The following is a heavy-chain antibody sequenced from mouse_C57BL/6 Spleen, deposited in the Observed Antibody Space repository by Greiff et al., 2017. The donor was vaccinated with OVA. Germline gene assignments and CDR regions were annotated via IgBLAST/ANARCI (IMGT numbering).Heavy chain of an antibody. D-gene: IGHD2-4*01. Sequence: VQVVESGPGLVQPSQSLSITCTVSGFSLTSYGVHWVRQSPGKGLEWLGVIWSGGSTDYNAAFISRLSISKDNSKSQVFFKMNSLQADDTAIYYCARKNDYDGYAMDYWGQGTSVTVSS. CDR2: IWSGGST. CDR1: GFSLTSYG. J-gene: IGHJ4*01. CDR3: ARKNDYDGYAMDY. V-gene: IGHV2-2*01.